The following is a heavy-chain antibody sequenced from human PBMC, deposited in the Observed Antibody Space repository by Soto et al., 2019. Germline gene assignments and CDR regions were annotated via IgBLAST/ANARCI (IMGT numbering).Heavy chain of an antibody. CDR1: GGSISSGGYY. D-gene: IGHD2-8*01. V-gene: IGHV4-31*03. Sequence: QVQLQESGPGLVQPSQTLSLTCTVSGGSISSGGYYWSWIRHHPGKGLEWIGYIYSSGISYYDPSLKSRVTMSVDMSKNQVSLRLSSVTAADTAVYHCATTPNGLYYFDYWGQGALVTVSS. CDR2: IYSSGIS. J-gene: IGHJ4*02. CDR3: ATTPNGLYYFDY.